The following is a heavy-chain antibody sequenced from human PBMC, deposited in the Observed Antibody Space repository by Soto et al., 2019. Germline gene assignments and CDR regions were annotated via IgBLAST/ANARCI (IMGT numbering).Heavy chain of an antibody. CDR1: GFTFGSSA. D-gene: IGHD6-19*01. J-gene: IGHJ4*02. V-gene: IGHV1-58*01. CDR2: IVVASGYS. CDR3: AADVIGVAGDFDH. Sequence: LVQSGPDVKKPGPSVTVSCKTSGFTFGSSAVQWVRQVRGQRLEWIGCIVVASGYSNVAQKFQDRVSLTRDLSTNTAFMELSSLTSEDSAMYYCAADVIGVAGDFDHWGQGPLVSVSS.